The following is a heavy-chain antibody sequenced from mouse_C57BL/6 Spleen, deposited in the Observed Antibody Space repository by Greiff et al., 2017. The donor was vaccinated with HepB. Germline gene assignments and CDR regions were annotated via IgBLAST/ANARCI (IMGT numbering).Heavy chain of an antibody. D-gene: IGHD1-1*01. CDR1: GYTFTSYW. CDR2: IDPSDSET. V-gene: IGHV1-52*01. Sequence: VQLQQPGAELVRPGSSVKLSCKASGYTFTSYWMHWVKQRPIQGLEWIGNIDPSDSETHYNQKFKDKATLTVDKSSSTAYMQLSSLTSEDSAVYYCARTPYGSSGGDYWGQGTSVTVSS. J-gene: IGHJ4*01. CDR3: ARTPYGSSGGDY.